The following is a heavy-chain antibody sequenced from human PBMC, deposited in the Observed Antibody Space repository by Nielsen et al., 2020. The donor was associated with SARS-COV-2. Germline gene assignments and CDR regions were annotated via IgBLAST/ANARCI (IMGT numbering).Heavy chain of an antibody. CDR3: VRESAYGDYTGGFDY. D-gene: IGHD4-17*01. CDR2: IYYDGRNR. Sequence: GESLKISCAASGFSFSNYGMHWVRQAPGKGLEWVALIYYDGRNRNYADSVKGRFTISRDNANGTLSLQMNSLRGEDTAVYFCVRESAYGDYTGGFDYWGQGTLVTVSS. CDR1: GFSFSNYG. V-gene: IGHV3-33*01. J-gene: IGHJ4*02.